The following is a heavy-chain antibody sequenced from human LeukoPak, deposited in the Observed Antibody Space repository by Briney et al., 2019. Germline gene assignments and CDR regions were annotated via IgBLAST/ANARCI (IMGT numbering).Heavy chain of an antibody. V-gene: IGHV3-30*03. CDR1: GFTFSTYG. CDR2: LSFDGSKK. CDR3: ARGPNSNWSGLDF. J-gene: IGHJ4*02. D-gene: IGHD6-6*01. Sequence: GGSLRLSCVASGFTFSTYGMHWVRQAPGKGLEWVAVLSFDGSKKYYADSVKGRFTISRDNSKNTLYLQMNNLRAEDTAVYYCARGPNSNWSGLDFWGQGTLLTVSS.